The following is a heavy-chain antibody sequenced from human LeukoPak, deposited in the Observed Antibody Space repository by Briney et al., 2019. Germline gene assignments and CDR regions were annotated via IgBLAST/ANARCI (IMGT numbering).Heavy chain of an antibody. Sequence: RGSLRLSCAASGFTFSSYAMSWVRQAPGKGLGWVSAISGSGGSTYYADSVKGRFTISRDNSKNTLYLQMNSLRAEDTAVYYCASTYGGNPGVFDYWGQGTLVTVSS. CDR1: GFTFSSYA. D-gene: IGHD4-23*01. CDR3: ASTYGGNPGVFDY. CDR2: ISGSGGST. J-gene: IGHJ4*02. V-gene: IGHV3-23*01.